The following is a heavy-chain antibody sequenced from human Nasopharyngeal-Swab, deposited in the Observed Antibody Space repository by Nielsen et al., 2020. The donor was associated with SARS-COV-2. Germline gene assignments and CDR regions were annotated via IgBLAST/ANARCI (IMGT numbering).Heavy chain of an antibody. V-gene: IGHV7-4-1*02. CDR2: INTNTGNP. D-gene: IGHD3-9*01. Sequence: WVRQAPGQGLEWMGWINTNTGNPTYAQGFTGRFVFSLDTSVSTAYLQISSLKAEDTAVYYCARDYDILTGYYYYYYGMDVWGRGTTVTVSS. CDR3: ARDYDILTGYYYYYYGMDV. J-gene: IGHJ6*02.